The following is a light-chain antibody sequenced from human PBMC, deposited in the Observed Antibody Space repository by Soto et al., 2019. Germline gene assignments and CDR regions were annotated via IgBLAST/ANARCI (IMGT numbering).Light chain of an antibody. V-gene: IGLV2-14*01. J-gene: IGLJ1*01. CDR1: SRDVGGYNY. Sequence: QSALTQPASLSWSPGYSITISCTGTSRDVGGYNYVSWYQQHPGKAPKLMIYEVSNRPSGVSNRFSGSKSGNTASLTISGLQAEDEADYYCSSYTSSSSYVFGTGTKVTVL. CDR2: EVS. CDR3: SSYTSSSSYV.